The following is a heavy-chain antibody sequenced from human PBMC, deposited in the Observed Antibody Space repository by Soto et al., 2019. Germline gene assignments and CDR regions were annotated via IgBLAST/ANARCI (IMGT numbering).Heavy chain of an antibody. CDR2: ISHDGSNK. J-gene: IGHJ6*02. V-gene: IGHV3-30*18. CDR3: AKDDSNRWYNSYAMDV. D-gene: IGHD3-22*01. Sequence: QVQLVESGGGVVQPGRSLRLSCAASGFTFYKYGMHWVRQAPGKGLEWVALISHDGSNKYYVDSVKGRFTIARDNSKNTVFLQMNSLRPEDTALYFCAKDDSNRWYNSYAMDVWGQGTTVTVSS. CDR1: GFTFYKYG.